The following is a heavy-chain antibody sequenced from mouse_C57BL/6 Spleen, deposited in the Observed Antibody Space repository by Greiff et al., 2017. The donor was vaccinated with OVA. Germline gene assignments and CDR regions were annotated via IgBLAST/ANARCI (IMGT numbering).Heavy chain of an antibody. CDR2: IRLKSDNYAT. Sequence: DVKLVESGGGLVQPGGSMKLSCVASGFTFSNYWMNWVRQSPEKGLEWVAQIRLKSDNYATHYAESVKGRFTISRDDSKSSVYLQMNNLRAEDTGIYYCTRESLYYFDYWGQGTTLTVSS. V-gene: IGHV6-3*01. CDR3: TRESLYYFDY. CDR1: GFTFSNYW. J-gene: IGHJ2*01.